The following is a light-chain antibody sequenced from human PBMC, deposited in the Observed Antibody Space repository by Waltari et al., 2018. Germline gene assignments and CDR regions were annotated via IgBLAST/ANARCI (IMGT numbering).Light chain of an antibody. CDR1: QSINVS. CDR2: AAS. V-gene: IGKV1-39*01. Sequence: DIQMTQSPSSLSASVGDRVTITCRASQSINVSLNWYQHKPGKAPNLLIYAASTLQNGVPSRFSGSGSETDFTLTISSLQPEDSAIYYCQQSYSTRALTFGGGTKVEI. CDR3: QQSYSTRALT. J-gene: IGKJ4*01.